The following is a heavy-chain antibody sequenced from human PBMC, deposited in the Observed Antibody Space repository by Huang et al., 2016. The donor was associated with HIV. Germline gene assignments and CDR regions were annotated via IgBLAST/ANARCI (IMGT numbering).Heavy chain of an antibody. D-gene: IGHD2-15*01. CDR2: INTDNVNT. CDR3: AKGGYCRGDSCSYNRFDP. CDR1: GYTFSSYS. Sequence: QVQLVQSGAEVKKHGASVKVSCKASGYTFSSYSLHWVRQAPGQRLEWMGWINTDNVNTKLSQKYQDMVTITRETSATAAYMELGSLRSEDTAVYYCAKGGYCRGDSCSYNRFDPWGQGTLVSVSS. J-gene: IGHJ5*02. V-gene: IGHV1-3*04.